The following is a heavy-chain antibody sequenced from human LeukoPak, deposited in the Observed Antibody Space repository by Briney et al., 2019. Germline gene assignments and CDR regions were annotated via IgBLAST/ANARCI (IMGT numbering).Heavy chain of an antibody. V-gene: IGHV1-2*06. CDR1: GYTFTNYF. CDR3: ARNIEVGATPPYYFDY. CDR2: INPNSGGT. J-gene: IGHJ4*02. Sequence: ASVKVSCKASGYTFTNYFMHWVRQAPGQGLEWMGRINPNSGGTNYAQKFQGRVSMTRDTSISTAYMELSRLRSDDTAVYYCARNIEVGATPPYYFDYWGQGTPVTVSS. D-gene: IGHD1-26*01.